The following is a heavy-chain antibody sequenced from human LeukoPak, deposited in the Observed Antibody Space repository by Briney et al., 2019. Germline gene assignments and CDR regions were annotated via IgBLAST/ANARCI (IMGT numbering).Heavy chain of an antibody. V-gene: IGHV3-21*06. CDR1: GFTFSSYS. J-gene: IGHJ4*02. Sequence: GGSLRFSCGVSGFTFSSYSMNWVRQAPGKGLEWVSFISSSSTYNYADSVKGRFTISRDNAKNSLFLQMNSLRAEDTAVYYCATGGVGATSPLFIDYWGQGALVTVSS. CDR3: ATGGVGATSPLFIDY. CDR2: ISSSSTY. D-gene: IGHD1-26*01.